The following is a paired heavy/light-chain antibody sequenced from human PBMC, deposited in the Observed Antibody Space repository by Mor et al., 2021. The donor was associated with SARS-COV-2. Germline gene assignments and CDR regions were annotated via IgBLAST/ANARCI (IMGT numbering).Light chain of an antibody. CDR1: SSDVGDYNY. V-gene: IGLV2-14*01. CDR2: DVS. CDR3: SSYTTTSTWV. J-gene: IGLJ3*02. Sequence: QSALTQPASVSGSPGQSITISCTGTSSDVGDYNYVSWYQQHPGNAPKLMIYDVSNRPSGVSNRFSGSKSGNTASLTISGLQAEDEADYYCSSYTTTSTWVFGGGTKLTVL.
Heavy chain of an antibody. CDR1: GGSISSYY. CDR2: IYYTGST. Sequence: QVQLQESGPGLVKPSETLFLTCTVSGGSISSYYWSWMRQPPGKGLEWIANIYYTGSTNYNPSLKSRVTISVDTSKNQFSLRLSSVTAADTAVYYCARGWDRSGYYYAFDYWGQGTLVTVSS. J-gene: IGHJ4*02. CDR3: ARGWDRSGYYYAFDY. D-gene: IGHD3-22*01. V-gene: IGHV4-59*01.